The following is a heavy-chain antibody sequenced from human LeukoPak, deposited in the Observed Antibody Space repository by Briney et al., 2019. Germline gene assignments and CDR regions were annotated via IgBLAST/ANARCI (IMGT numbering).Heavy chain of an antibody. D-gene: IGHD2-15*01. Sequence: SETLSLTCAVSGGSISRSGYSWSWIRQPPGKGLEWIGYIYYTGSTYYNPSLKSRVTISVDTSKNQFSLKLSSVTAADTAVYYCARGGRTYYYYYYMDVWGKGTTVTISS. CDR1: GGSISRSGYS. CDR3: ARGGRTYYYYYYMDV. CDR2: IYYTGST. V-gene: IGHV4-61*08. J-gene: IGHJ6*03.